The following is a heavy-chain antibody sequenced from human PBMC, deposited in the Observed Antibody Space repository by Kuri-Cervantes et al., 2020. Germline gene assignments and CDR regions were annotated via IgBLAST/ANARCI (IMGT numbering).Heavy chain of an antibody. CDR1: GFTFTTYA. V-gene: IGHV3-30*01. D-gene: IGHD4-17*01. CDR2: ISYDGGNK. CDR3: ARVEVTTNYYYYMDV. J-gene: IGHJ6*03. Sequence: GGSLRLSCAASGFTFTTYAMHWVRQAPGKGLALVAVISYDGGNKYYADSVKGRFTISRDNSKNTLYLQMNNLRPEDTAVYYCARVEVTTNYYYYMDVWGKGTTVTVSS.